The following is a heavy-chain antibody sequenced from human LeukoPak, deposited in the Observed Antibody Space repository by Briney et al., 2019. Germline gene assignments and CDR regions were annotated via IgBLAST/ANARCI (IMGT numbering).Heavy chain of an antibody. Sequence: PSGTLSLTCAVSGGSIRSSNWWSWVRQPPGKGLEWIGEIYHSGSTNYNPSLKSRVTISVDKSKNQFSLKLSSVTAADTAVYYCARRSLSYYYDSSGYYYVAHYFDYWGQGTLVTVSS. J-gene: IGHJ4*02. CDR3: ARRSLSYYYDSSGYYYVAHYFDY. CDR2: IYHSGST. CDR1: GGSIRSSNW. V-gene: IGHV4-4*02. D-gene: IGHD3-22*01.